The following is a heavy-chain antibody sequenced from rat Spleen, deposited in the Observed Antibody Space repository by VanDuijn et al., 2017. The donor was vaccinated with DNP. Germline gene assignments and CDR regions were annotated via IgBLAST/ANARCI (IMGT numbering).Heavy chain of an antibody. CDR2: INTGSGTT. V-gene: IGHV1-43*01. Sequence: QVQLQQSGAELAKPGSSVKISCKASGYTFTSYYIGWIKQTTGQGLECIGYINTGSGTTNYNEKIKGKATLTVDKSSSTAFMQLSSLTPDDSAVYYCARPNYDGSYYYSYFFEYWGQGVMVTVSS. CDR1: GYTFTSYY. D-gene: IGHD1-12*02. J-gene: IGHJ2*01. CDR3: ARPNYDGSYYYSYFFEY.